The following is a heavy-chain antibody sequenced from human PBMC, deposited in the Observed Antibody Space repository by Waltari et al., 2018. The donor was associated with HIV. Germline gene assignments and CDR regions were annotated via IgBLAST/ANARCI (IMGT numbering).Heavy chain of an antibody. D-gene: IGHD1-26*01. CDR1: GFTFSSYS. CDR3: ARDWQWEGRDY. V-gene: IGHV3-21*01. J-gene: IGHJ4*02. Sequence: EVQLVESGGGLVKPGGSLRLFCAASGFTFSSYSMNWVRQAPGKGLEWVSSISSSSSYIYYADSVKGRFTISRDNAKNSLYLQMNSLRAEDTAVYYCARDWQWEGRDYWGQGTLVTVSS. CDR2: ISSSSSYI.